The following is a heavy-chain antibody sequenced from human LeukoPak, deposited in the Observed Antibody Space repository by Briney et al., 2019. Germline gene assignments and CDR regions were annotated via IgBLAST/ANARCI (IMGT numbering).Heavy chain of an antibody. CDR1: GGSFSGYY. CDR3: ARREISIRGYRSRLRDYYFDY. D-gene: IGHD5-18*01. CDR2: INHSGST. Sequence: PSETLSLTCAVYGGSFSGYYWSWIRQPPGKGLEWIGEINHSGSTNYNPSLKSRVTISVDTSKNQFSLKLSSVTAADTAVYYCARREISIRGYRSRLRDYYFDYWGQGTLVTVSS. V-gene: IGHV4-34*01. J-gene: IGHJ4*02.